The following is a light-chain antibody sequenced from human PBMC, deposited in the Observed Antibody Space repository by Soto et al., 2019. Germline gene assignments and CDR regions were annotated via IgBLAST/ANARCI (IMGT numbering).Light chain of an antibody. J-gene: IGKJ1*01. CDR2: GAS. CDR3: QQYNKSPPWT. CDR1: QSISSN. Sequence: EIVMTQSPATLSVSPGERATLSCRASQSISSNLAWYQQKPGQAPRLLMFGASTRAAGVPAGFSGSGSGTEFTLTISSLQSEDFAVYYCQQYNKSPPWTFGQGTKVEIK. V-gene: IGKV3-15*01.